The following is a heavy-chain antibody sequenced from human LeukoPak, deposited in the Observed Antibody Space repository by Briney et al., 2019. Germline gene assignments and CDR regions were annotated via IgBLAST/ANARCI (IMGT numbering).Heavy chain of an antibody. J-gene: IGHJ4*02. CDR3: ARDGGRKDDY. CDR2: IKQDGSEK. CDR1: GFTFSSYW. Sequence: PGGSLRLSCTASGFTFSSYWMTWVRQAPGKGLEWVANIKQDGSEKYYVDSVEGRFTISRDNAKNSLYLQMNSLRAEDTAVYYCARDGGRKDDYWGQGTLVTVSS. V-gene: IGHV3-7*01. D-gene: IGHD2-15*01.